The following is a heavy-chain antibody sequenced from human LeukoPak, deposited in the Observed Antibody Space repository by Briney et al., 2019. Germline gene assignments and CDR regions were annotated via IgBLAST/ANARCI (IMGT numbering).Heavy chain of an antibody. CDR2: IYYSGST. CDR1: GGSISSYY. V-gene: IGHV4-59*08. Sequence: SETLSLTCTVSGGSISSYYWSWIRQPPGKGLEWIGYIYYSGSTNYSPSLKSRVTISVDTSKNQFSLKLSSVTAADTAVYYCARHPYYYGSGSYFDYWGQGTLVTVSS. J-gene: IGHJ4*02. D-gene: IGHD3-10*01. CDR3: ARHPYYYGSGSYFDY.